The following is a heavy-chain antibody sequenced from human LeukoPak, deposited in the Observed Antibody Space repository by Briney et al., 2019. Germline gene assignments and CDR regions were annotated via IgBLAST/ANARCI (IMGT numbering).Heavy chain of an antibody. D-gene: IGHD3-3*01. CDR1: GSTFTGYY. CDR3: DGGVTGMGLYYYIDV. CDR2: INRQGGGT. J-gene: IGHJ6*03. Sequence: SVKLSCKASGSTFTGYYIHWERQAPGQGLERMGWINRQGGGTNYAQNFPGSVTMTTVTFISTANMDLRRLSSVAAAESSCDGGVTGMGLYYYIDVWGKGTTLTISS. V-gene: IGHV1-2*02.